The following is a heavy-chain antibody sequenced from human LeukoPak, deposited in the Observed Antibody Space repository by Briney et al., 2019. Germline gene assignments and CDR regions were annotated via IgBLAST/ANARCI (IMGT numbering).Heavy chain of an antibody. CDR1: GFTFSSYS. J-gene: IGHJ4*02. CDR2: ISSSSSTI. CDR3: AKDSSYSGYYFDY. Sequence: GGSLRLSCAASGFTFSSYSMNWVRQAPGKGLEWVSYISSSSSTIYYADSVKGRFTISRDNSKNTLYLQMNSLRAEDTAVYYCAKDSSYSGYYFDYWGQGTLVTVSS. D-gene: IGHD1-26*01. V-gene: IGHV3-48*01.